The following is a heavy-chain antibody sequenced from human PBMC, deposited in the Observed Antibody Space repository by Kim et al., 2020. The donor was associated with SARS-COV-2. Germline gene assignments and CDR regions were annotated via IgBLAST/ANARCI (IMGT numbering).Heavy chain of an antibody. V-gene: IGHV3-30*18. D-gene: IGHD3-9*01. Sequence: GGSLRLSCAASGFTFSSYGMHWVRQAPGKGLEWVAVISYDGSNKYYADSVKGRFTISRDNSKNTLYLQMNSLRAEDTAVYYCAKDRVVRYFDWPYYYYGMDVWGQGTTGTVSS. J-gene: IGHJ6*02. CDR2: ISYDGSNK. CDR1: GFTFSSYG. CDR3: AKDRVVRYFDWPYYYYGMDV.